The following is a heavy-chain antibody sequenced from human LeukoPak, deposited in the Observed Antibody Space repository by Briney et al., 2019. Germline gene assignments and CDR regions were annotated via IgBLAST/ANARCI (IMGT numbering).Heavy chain of an antibody. CDR1: GFSLSSYA. D-gene: IGHD4/OR15-4a*01. CDR2: ISGSGGST. V-gene: IGHV3-23*01. CDR3: AKHPVDYVDYGGSYYFDY. Sequence: GGSLRLSCAASGFSLSSYAMSRVRQAPGKGLEWVSGISGSGGSTDNAGSVKGRFSISRDNSRNTVYLQMSNLRAEDTALYYCAKHPVDYVDYGGSYYFDYWGQGTLVTVSS. J-gene: IGHJ4*02.